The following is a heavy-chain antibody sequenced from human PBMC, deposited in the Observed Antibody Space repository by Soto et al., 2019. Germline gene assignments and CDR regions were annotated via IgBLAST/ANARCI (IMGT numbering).Heavy chain of an antibody. CDR1: GGSISSGGYD. Sequence: PSETLSLTCTVSGGSISSGGYDWNWIRQHPGKGLEWIGYIYYIGSTYYNPSLKSRVTISLDTSKNQFSLKLSSVTAADTAVYYCARVSGSYYYGMDVWGQGTTVTVSS. J-gene: IGHJ6*02. V-gene: IGHV4-31*03. CDR3: ARVSGSYYYGMDV. CDR2: IYYIGST. D-gene: IGHD1-26*01.